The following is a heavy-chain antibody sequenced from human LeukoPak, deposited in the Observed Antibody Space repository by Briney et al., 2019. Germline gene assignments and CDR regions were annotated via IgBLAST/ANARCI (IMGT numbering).Heavy chain of an antibody. CDR3: AKALENVDTAMVIGY. J-gene: IGHJ4*02. D-gene: IGHD5-18*01. CDR2: IWYDGSNK. CDR1: GFTFSSYG. Sequence: GGSLRLSCAASGFTFSSYGMHWLRQAPGKGLEWVAVIWYDGSNKYYADSVKGRFTISRDNSKNTLYLQMNSLRAEDTAVYYCAKALENVDTAMVIGYWGQGTLVTVSS. V-gene: IGHV3-33*06.